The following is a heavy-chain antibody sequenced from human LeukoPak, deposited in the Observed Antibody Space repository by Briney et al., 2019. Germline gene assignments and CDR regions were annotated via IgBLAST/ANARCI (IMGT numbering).Heavy chain of an antibody. CDR2: MNPDSGNT. CDR1: GDIFFTYD. Sequence: ASVNVSCTASGDIFFTYDINWVRQATGQGLEWMGWMNPDSGNTGYAQKFQGRVTMTRDTAINTAYLELSSLRSEDTAIYYCVRGDRYCSGSSCYNFWGQGTLVTVSS. D-gene: IGHD2-2*01. V-gene: IGHV1-8*01. CDR3: VRGDRYCSGSSCYNF. J-gene: IGHJ4*02.